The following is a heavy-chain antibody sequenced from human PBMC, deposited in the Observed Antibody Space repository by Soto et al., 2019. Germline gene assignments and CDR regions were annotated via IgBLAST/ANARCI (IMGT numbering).Heavy chain of an antibody. J-gene: IGHJ4*02. CDR1: GFTFSGSA. CDR2: IRSKAKSYAT. D-gene: IGHD2-21*02. V-gene: IGHV3-73*02. CDR3: TRQPYCGGDCYSLDY. Sequence: EVQLVESGGGLVQPGGSLKLSCVASGFTFSGSAMHWVRQASGKGLAWVGRIRSKAKSYATVYAASVKGTFTSSRDDSKTTAYLQMNSLKSEDTAVYYCTRQPYCGGDCYSLDYWGKGTLLTVSS.